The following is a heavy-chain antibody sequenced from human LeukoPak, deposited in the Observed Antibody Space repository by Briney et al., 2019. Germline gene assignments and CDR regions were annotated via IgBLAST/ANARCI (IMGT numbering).Heavy chain of an antibody. V-gene: IGHV1-18*01. CDR3: ARKYYDILTGYSAYYYYYYMDV. CDR1: GYTFTSYG. D-gene: IGHD3-9*01. Sequence: ASVKVSCKASGYTFTSYGISWVRQAPGQGLEWMGWISAYNGNTNYAQKLQGRVTMTTDTSTSTAYMELRSLRSDDTAVYYCARKYYDILTGYSAYYYYYYMDVWGKGTTVTVSS. J-gene: IGHJ6*03. CDR2: ISAYNGNT.